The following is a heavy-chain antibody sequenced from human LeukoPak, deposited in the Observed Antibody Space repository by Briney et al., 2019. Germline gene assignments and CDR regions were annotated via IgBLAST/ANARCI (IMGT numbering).Heavy chain of an antibody. Sequence: SETLSLTCAVYGGSFSGYYWSWIRQPPGKGLEWIGEINHSGSTNYNPSLKSRVTISVDTSKNQFSLKLSSVTAADTAVYYCASTGVVVVAATVAFDIWGQGTMVTVSS. V-gene: IGHV4-34*01. D-gene: IGHD2-15*01. CDR1: GGSFSGYY. CDR3: ASTGVVVVAATVAFDI. CDR2: INHSGST. J-gene: IGHJ3*02.